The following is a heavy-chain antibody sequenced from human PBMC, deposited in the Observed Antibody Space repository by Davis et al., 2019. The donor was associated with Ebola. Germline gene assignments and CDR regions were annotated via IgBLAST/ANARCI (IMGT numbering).Heavy chain of an antibody. V-gene: IGHV3-21*01. J-gene: IGHJ4*02. D-gene: IGHD3-9*01. CDR3: ARDAFSLSRYDTEDH. Sequence: GGSLRLSCAASGFIFKNYGLKWVRQAPGEGLEWVSAISGSGDITSYADSVKGRFTISRDNARDSLYLQMDSLGVEDTAIYYCARDAFSLSRYDTEDHWGQGTLVTVSS. CDR1: GFIFKNYG. CDR2: ISGSGDIT.